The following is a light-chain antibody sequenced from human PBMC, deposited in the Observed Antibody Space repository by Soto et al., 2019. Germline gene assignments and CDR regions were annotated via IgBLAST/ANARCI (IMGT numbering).Light chain of an antibody. CDR1: RSIGRW. Sequence: DIQLTQSPSTLSASVGDKITITCRASRSIGRWLAWYQQKPGRAPKVLIYEASNLESGVPSRFSGSGFGTEFTLTISGLKPDNFGTYNCQEYSSFFGGGTKV. J-gene: IGKJ4*01. V-gene: IGKV1-5*01. CDR2: EAS. CDR3: QEYSSF.